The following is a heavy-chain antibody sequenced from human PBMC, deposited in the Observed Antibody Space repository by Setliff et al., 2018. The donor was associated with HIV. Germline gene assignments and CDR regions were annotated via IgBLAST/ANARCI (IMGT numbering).Heavy chain of an antibody. CDR1: GFTFSNYG. J-gene: IGHJ4*02. V-gene: IGHV3-33*01. D-gene: IGHD6-13*01. CDR3: ARYSSSWHTFDY. CDR2: IWYDGSNQ. Sequence: GSLRLSCAAPGFTFSNYGMHWVRQAPGKGLEWVGVIWYDGSNQNYADSVKGRLTISRDNSNNILYLQMNSLTPEDTAVYHCARYSSSWHTFDYWGQGIPVTVSS.